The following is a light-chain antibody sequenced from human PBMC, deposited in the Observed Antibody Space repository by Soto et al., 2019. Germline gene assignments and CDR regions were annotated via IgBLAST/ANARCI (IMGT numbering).Light chain of an antibody. Sequence: QSVVTQPPSASGTPGQRVTISCSGSSSNIGNNYVFWYQHLPGTAPKLLIFRNTYRPSGVPDRFSGSKSGTSASLAISGLRSEDEAHYYCATWDDSLSGPVFGGGTQLTVL. CDR2: RNT. V-gene: IGLV1-47*01. J-gene: IGLJ2*01. CDR3: ATWDDSLSGPV. CDR1: SSNIGNNY.